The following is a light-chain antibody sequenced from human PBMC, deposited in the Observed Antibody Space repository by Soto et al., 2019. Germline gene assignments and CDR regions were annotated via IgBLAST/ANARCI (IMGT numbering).Light chain of an antibody. CDR3: LGYKKWPLT. V-gene: IGKV3-15*01. CDR2: DTS. J-gene: IGKJ4*01. Sequence: EIVMTQSPATLSVSPGERATLSCRASQSLSSNLAWYQQEPGQAPRLLIYDTSTRATGIPARFSGSGSGTEFTLTISSLQSEDFAVYYCLGYKKWPLTFGGGTKVDIK. CDR1: QSLSSN.